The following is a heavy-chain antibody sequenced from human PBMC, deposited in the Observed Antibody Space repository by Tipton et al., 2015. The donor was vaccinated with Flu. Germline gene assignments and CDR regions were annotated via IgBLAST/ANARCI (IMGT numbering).Heavy chain of an antibody. CDR1: GGSISSSNYY. J-gene: IGHJ5*02. CDR3: ARRDYSNYVSEPKNWFHP. V-gene: IGHV4-61*09. D-gene: IGHD4-11*01. Sequence: LRLSCTVSGGSISSSNYYWSWIRQPAGKGLEWIGNIHRSGNTYHNPSLKSRVTMSVDTSKNQFSLKLSSVTAADTAVYYCARRDYSNYVSEPKNWFHPWGQGTLVTVSS. CDR2: IHRSGNT.